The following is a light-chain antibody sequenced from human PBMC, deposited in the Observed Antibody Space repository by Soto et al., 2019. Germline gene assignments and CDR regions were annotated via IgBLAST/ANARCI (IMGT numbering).Light chain of an antibody. V-gene: IGLV2-11*01. Sequence: QSALTQPRSVSGSPGQSVTISCTGTSSDVGGYNYVSWYQQHLGKAPKLLIYDVIKRPSGVPDRFSGSKSGNTASLTISGLQAEDEADYYCCSYAGSYTYVFGTGTKVTVL. CDR3: CSYAGSYTYV. CDR1: SSDVGGYNY. CDR2: DVI. J-gene: IGLJ1*01.